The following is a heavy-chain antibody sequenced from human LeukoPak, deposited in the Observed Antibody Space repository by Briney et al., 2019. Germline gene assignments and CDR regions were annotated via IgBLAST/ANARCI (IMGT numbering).Heavy chain of an antibody. Sequence: ASVKVSCKASGYTFTGYYMHWVRQAPGQGLEWMGWINPNSGGTNYAQKFQGRVTMTRDTSISTAYMEPSRLRSDDTAVYYCARSNDFWSDYYQYWGQGTLVTVSS. CDR1: GYTFTGYY. CDR3: ARSNDFWSDYYQY. J-gene: IGHJ4*02. CDR2: INPNSGGT. D-gene: IGHD3-3*01. V-gene: IGHV1-2*02.